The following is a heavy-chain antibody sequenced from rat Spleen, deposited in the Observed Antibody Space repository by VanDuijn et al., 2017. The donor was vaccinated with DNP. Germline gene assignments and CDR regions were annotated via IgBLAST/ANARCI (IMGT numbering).Heavy chain of an antibody. Sequence: EVQLVESGGGLVQPGRSLKLSCAASGFTFSNYGMAWVRQAPTKGLEWVASITSSGGSTYYPDSVKGRFTISRDNAKNTLYLQMNSLRSEDTATYYCARDYEGAMDAWGQGVMVTVSS. D-gene: IGHD1-12*02. V-gene: IGHV5S13*01. CDR1: GFTFSNYG. CDR3: ARDYEGAMDA. CDR2: ITSSGGST. J-gene: IGHJ2*01.